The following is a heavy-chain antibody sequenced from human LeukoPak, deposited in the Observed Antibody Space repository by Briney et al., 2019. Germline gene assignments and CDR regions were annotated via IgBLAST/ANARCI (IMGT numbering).Heavy chain of an antibody. J-gene: IGHJ4*02. CDR3: ARGNTILEDY. D-gene: IGHD3-3*01. Sequence: PSQTLSLTCTVSAGSITSGGYYWTWIRQHPGKGLEWIGYIYYSGSTYYNPSLKSRVTISVDTSKNQFSLKLSSVTAADTAVYYCARGNTILEDYWGQGTLVTVSS. V-gene: IGHV4-31*03. CDR1: AGSITSGGYY. CDR2: IYYSGST.